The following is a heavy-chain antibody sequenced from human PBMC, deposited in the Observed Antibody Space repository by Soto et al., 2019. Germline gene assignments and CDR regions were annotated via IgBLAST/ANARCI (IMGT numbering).Heavy chain of an antibody. V-gene: IGHV3-23*01. CDR1: GFTFRSYA. CDR3: VNPGAYYGMDV. CDR2: ISGNGGDT. J-gene: IGHJ6*02. D-gene: IGHD3-10*01. Sequence: GGSLRLSCAASGFTFRSYAMNWVRQAPGKGLEWVSRISGNGGDTNYADSVKGRFTISRDNSKNTLYMQMNSLRADDTAVYYCVNPGAYYGMDVWGQGTTVTVSS.